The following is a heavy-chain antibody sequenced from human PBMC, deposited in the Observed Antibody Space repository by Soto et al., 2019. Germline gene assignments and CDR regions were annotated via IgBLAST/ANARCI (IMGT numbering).Heavy chain of an antibody. Sequence: SETLSLTCTVSGDSISTGGYYWSWIRQHPGKGLEWIGYSYYSGFTYYNPSLKSRVSISVDTSKNQFSLKLTSVTAADTAVYYCAREVYCSSTGCPNWFDPWGQGTLVTVSS. V-gene: IGHV4-31*03. D-gene: IGHD2-2*01. J-gene: IGHJ5*02. CDR2: SYYSGFT. CDR1: GDSISTGGYY. CDR3: AREVYCSSTGCPNWFDP.